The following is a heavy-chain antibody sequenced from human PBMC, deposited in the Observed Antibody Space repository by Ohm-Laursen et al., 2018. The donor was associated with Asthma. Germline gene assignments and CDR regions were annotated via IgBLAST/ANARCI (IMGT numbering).Heavy chain of an antibody. D-gene: IGHD2-2*01. CDR3: ARGVVSRTTPNWFDP. CDR1: GGSISSYY. CDR2: IYYSGST. V-gene: IGHV4-59*01. J-gene: IGHJ5*02. Sequence: SETLSLTCTVSGGSISSYYWSWIRQPPGKGLEWIGYIYYSGSTNYNPSLKSRVTISVDTSKNQFSLKLSSVTAADTAVYYCARGVVSRTTPNWFDPWGQGTLVTISS.